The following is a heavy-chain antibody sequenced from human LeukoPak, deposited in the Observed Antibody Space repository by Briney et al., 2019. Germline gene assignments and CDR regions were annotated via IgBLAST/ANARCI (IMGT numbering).Heavy chain of an antibody. CDR3: ARLTLLWFGESRWTTWDV. Sequence: PSETLSLTCTVSDGSISSSSYYWGWIRQPPGKGLEWIASIYSSGSTYYNPSLKSRVTISVDTSKNQFSLKLSSVTAADTAVYYCARLTLLWFGESRWTTWDVWGKGTTVTVSS. CDR2: IYSSGST. J-gene: IGHJ6*04. V-gene: IGHV4-39*07. D-gene: IGHD3-10*01. CDR1: DGSISSSSYY.